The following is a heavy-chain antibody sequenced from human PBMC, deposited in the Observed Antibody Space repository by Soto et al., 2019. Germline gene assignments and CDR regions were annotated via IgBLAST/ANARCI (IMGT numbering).Heavy chain of an antibody. CDR3: ARDPPPPDY. J-gene: IGHJ4*02. V-gene: IGHV1-18*01. CDR2: ISAYNGNT. CDR1: GYTFASYA. Sequence: QVQLVQSGAEVKKPGASVKVSCKASGYTFASYAISWMRQAPGQGLEWMGWISAYNGNTNYAQKRPGRVTMAPDPSTSTAYMELRSLRSPDTSVYYCARDPPPPDYWGQGTLVTFSS.